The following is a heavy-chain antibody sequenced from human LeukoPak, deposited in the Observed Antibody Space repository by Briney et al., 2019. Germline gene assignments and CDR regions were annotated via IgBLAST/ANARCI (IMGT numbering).Heavy chain of an antibody. V-gene: IGHV3-30-3*01. Sequence: GGSLRLSCAASGFTFSSYAMHWVRQAPGKGLEWVAVISYDGSNKYYADSVKGRFTISRDNSKNTLYLQMNSLRAEDTAVYYCARETGNYYDSSGYYHPVFDYWGQGTLVTVSS. D-gene: IGHD3-22*01. J-gene: IGHJ4*02. CDR3: ARETGNYYDSSGYYHPVFDY. CDR1: GFTFSSYA. CDR2: ISYDGSNK.